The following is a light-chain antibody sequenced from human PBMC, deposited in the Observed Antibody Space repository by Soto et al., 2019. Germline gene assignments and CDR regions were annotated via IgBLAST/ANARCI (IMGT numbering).Light chain of an antibody. Sequence: DIQMTQSPSSLSAAVGDRVTITCQASHDISNYLNWYQQRPGKAPKLLIYDASNLEAGVPSRFSGGGSWTDFTFTISSLQPEDIATYYCQQYGNLPLTFGGGTKVEIK. J-gene: IGKJ4*01. CDR3: QQYGNLPLT. CDR1: HDISNY. V-gene: IGKV1-33*01. CDR2: DAS.